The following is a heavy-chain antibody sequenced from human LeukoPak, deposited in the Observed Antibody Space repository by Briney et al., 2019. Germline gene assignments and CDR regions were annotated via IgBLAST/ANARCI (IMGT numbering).Heavy chain of an antibody. CDR1: GGSFSGYY. D-gene: IGHD2-2*01. CDR2: IKHSGRT. V-gene: IGHV4-34*01. J-gene: IGHJ3*02. CDR3: ARMECSSTSCYYAFDI. Sequence: SESLSLTCALYGGSFSGYYWSWIRQPPGKGLGWIGEIKHSGRTNYKPSLKSRVTISVDTSKNQFSLKLSSVTAADTAVYYWARMECSSTSCYYAFDIWGQGTMVTVSS.